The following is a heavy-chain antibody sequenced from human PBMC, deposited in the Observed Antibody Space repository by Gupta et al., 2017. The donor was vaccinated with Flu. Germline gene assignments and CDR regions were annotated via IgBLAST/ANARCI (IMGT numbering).Heavy chain of an antibody. J-gene: IGHJ4*02. CDR2: ISSGGITI. Sequence: QVQLVESGGGLVRPGGSLRLSCAASGFTFGDYSMNWIRQAPGKGLEWVSYISSGGITIYYADSVRGRFTISRDNAKNSLYLQMNSLRAEDTAMYFCARGYSYIFDYWGQGTLDTVSS. D-gene: IGHD5-18*01. CDR3: ARGYSYIFDY. V-gene: IGHV3-11*01. CDR1: GFTFGDYS.